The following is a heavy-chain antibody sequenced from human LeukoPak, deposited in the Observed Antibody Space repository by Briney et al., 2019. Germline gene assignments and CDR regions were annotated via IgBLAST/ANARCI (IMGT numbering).Heavy chain of an antibody. J-gene: IGHJ4*02. V-gene: IGHV3-21*01. CDR3: ARDRDADGFDY. CDR2: ISVSSSYI. Sequence: GGSLRLSCAASGFTLSSYAMSWVRQAPGTGLEWVSSISVSSSYIYYADSVKGRFTISRDNAKNSLDLQMNSLRAEDTAVYYCARDRDADGFDYWGQGTLVTVSS. CDR1: GFTLSSYA. D-gene: IGHD5-24*01.